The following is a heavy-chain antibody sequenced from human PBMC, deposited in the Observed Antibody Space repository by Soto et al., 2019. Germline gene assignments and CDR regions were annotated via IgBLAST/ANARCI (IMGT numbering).Heavy chain of an antibody. V-gene: IGHV4-30-4*01. Sequence: PSETLSLTCTVSGGSISSGDYYWSWIRQPPGKGLEWIGYIYYSGSTYYNPSLKSRVTTSVDTSKNQFSLKLSSVTAADTAVYYCARGSGQDYYDSSGYYQPFDYWGQGTLVTVSS. CDR2: IYYSGST. CDR1: GGSISSGDYY. J-gene: IGHJ4*02. CDR3: ARGSGQDYYDSSGYYQPFDY. D-gene: IGHD3-22*01.